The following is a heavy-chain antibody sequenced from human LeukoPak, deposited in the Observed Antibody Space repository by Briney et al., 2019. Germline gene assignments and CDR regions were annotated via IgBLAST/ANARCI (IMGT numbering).Heavy chain of an antibody. V-gene: IGHV3-23*01. CDR1: RFTFSSYA. CDR3: AKDYYDYVWGSYPFDY. CDR2: ISGSGGST. D-gene: IGHD3-16*02. Sequence: GGSLRLSCAASRFTFSSYAMSWVRQAPGKGLEWVSAISGSGGSTYYADSVKGRFTISRDNSKNTLYLQMNSLRAEDTAVYYCAKDYYDYVWGSYPFDYWGQGTLVTVSS. J-gene: IGHJ4*02.